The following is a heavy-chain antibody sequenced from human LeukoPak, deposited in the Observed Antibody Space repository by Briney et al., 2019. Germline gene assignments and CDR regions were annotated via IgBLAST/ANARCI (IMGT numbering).Heavy chain of an antibody. CDR3: ATGGLYSSGDY. CDR2: IDGSGSGT. D-gene: IGHD6-19*01. J-gene: IGHJ4*02. CDR1: GFTFSSYV. Sequence: GGSLRLSCAASGFTFSSYVMSWVRQAPGKGLEWVSTIDGSGSGTYYADSVKGRFTISRDNSKNTLYLQMNSLRAEDTAVYYCATGGLYSSGDYWGQGTLVTVSS. V-gene: IGHV3-23*01.